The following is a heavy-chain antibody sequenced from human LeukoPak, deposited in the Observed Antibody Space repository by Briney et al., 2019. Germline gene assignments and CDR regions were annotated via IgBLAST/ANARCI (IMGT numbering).Heavy chain of an antibody. D-gene: IGHD4-23*01. CDR1: GGSISSYY. CDR2: IYTSGST. V-gene: IGHV4-4*09. CDR3: ARYDGGNSGFDY. Sequence: SETLSLTCTVSGGSISSYYWSWIRQPPGKGLEWIGYIYTSGSTNYNPSLKSRVTISVDTSKNQFSPKLSSVTAADTAVYYCARYDGGNSGFDYWGQGTLVTVSS. J-gene: IGHJ4*02.